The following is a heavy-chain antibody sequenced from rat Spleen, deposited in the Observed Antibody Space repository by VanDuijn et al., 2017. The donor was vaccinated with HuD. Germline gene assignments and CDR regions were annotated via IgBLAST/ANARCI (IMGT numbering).Heavy chain of an antibody. Sequence: EVQLQESGPGLVKPSQSLSLTCSVTGHSITSSYRWNWIRKFPGNKLEWMGYINSAGNTNYNPSLKSRISISRDTSKNQFFLQVNSISTEDTATYYCARSEGTHYYLPFADWGQGSLVTVSS. CDR1: GHSITSSYR. D-gene: IGHD1-12*02. J-gene: IGHJ3*01. CDR2: INSAGNT. CDR3: ARSEGTHYYLPFAD. V-gene: IGHV3-3*01.